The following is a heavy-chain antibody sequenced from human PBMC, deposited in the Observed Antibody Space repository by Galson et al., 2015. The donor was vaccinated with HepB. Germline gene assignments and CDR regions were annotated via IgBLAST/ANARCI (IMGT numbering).Heavy chain of an antibody. J-gene: IGHJ4*02. CDR1: GGSISSYY. CDR2: IYTSGST. D-gene: IGHD2-15*01. V-gene: IGHV4-4*07. CDR3: ARDWMGGQYCSGGSCYSWEDYYFDY. Sequence: ETLSLTCTVSGGSISSYYWSWIRQPAGKGLEWIGRIYTSGSTNYNPSLKSRVTMSVDTSKNQFSLKLSSVTAADTAVYYCARDWMGGQYCSGGSCYSWEDYYFDYWGQGTLVTVSS.